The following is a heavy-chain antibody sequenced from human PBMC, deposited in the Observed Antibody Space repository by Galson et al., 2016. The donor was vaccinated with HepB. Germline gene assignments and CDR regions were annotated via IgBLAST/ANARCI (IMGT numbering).Heavy chain of an antibody. Sequence: SLRLSCASSGFVFSSYSLNWVRQAPGKGLEWVSSISSSGNYISYVDSVKGRFTISRDDAKNSLSLQMDSLRVEDTAVYYCVRESLRFLEWMPYYFDYWGQGILVTVSS. CDR2: ISSSGNYI. CDR3: VRESLRFLEWMPYYFDY. D-gene: IGHD3-3*01. V-gene: IGHV3-21*01. J-gene: IGHJ4*02. CDR1: GFVFSSYS.